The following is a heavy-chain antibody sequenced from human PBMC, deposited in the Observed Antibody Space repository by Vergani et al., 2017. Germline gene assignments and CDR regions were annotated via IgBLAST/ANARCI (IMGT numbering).Heavy chain of an antibody. CDR3: ARDHKALAAAGTVGY. CDR1: GFTFSSYG. J-gene: IGHJ4*02. V-gene: IGHV3-30*03. Sequence: QVQLVESGGGVVQPGRSLRLSCAASGFTFSSYGMHWVRQAPGKGLEWVAVISYDGSNKYYADSVKGRFTISRDNSKNTLYLQMNSLRAEDTAVYYCARDHKALAAAGTVGYWGQGTLVTVSS. D-gene: IGHD6-13*01. CDR2: ISYDGSNK.